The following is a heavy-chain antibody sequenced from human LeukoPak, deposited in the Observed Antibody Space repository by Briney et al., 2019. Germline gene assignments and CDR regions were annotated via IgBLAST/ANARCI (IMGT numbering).Heavy chain of an antibody. CDR2: ISWNSGSI. CDR1: GFTFDDYA. CDR3: AKGKRSGYYYVELDY. D-gene: IGHD3-22*01. J-gene: IGHJ4*02. Sequence: GRSLRLSCAASGFTFDDYAKHWVRQAPGKGLEWVSGISWNSGSIGYADSVKGRFTISRDNAENSLYLQMNSLRAEDTALYYCAKGKRSGYYYVELDYWGQGTLVTVSS. V-gene: IGHV3-9*01.